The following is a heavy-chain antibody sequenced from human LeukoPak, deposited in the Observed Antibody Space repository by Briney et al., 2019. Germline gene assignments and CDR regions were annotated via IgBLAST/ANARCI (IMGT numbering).Heavy chain of an antibody. CDR3: ARGHDTLPSYDF. CDR1: GYTFTDYY. V-gene: IGHV1-2*02. CDR2: INGNSGGT. J-gene: IGHJ4*02. Sequence: GASVKVSCKASGYTFTDYYVIWVRQGPGQGLEWMGWINGNSGGTKYGQKFPGRVTMTRDTSINTAYMKLSGLRSDDTAVYYCARGHDTLPSYDFWGQGTLVTVSA.